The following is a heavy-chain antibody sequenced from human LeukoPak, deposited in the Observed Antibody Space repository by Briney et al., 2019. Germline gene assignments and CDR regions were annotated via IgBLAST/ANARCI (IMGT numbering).Heavy chain of an antibody. J-gene: IGHJ4*02. Sequence: FTXXDXXWVRQAPGXGLEWMGWMNPNSGNTGYAQKFQGRVTMTRNTSISTAYMELSSLRSEDTAVYYCARLGYDFWSGRGGFDYWGQGTLVTVSS. CDR1: FTXXD. V-gene: IGHV1-8*01. CDR2: MNPNSGNT. D-gene: IGHD3-3*01. CDR3: ARLGYDFWSGRGGFDY.